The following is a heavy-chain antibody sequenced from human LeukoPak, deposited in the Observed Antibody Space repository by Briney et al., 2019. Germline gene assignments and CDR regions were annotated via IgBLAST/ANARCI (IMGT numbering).Heavy chain of an antibody. D-gene: IGHD6-19*01. V-gene: IGHV4-30-4*01. CDR1: GGSISSGDYY. CDR2: IYYSGST. Sequence: SETLSLTCTVSGGSISSGDYYWSWIRQPPGKGLEWFGYIYYSGSTYYNSSLRSRLTISVDTSKNHFSLKLSSVTAADTAVYYCSRVNGWANFDYWGQGTLVTVSS. CDR3: SRVNGWANFDY. J-gene: IGHJ4*02.